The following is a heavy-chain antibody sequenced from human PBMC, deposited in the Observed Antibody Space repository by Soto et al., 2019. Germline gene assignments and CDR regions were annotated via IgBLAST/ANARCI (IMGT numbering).Heavy chain of an antibody. CDR2: IYYSGST. CDR1: GDSISSLNYY. V-gene: IGHV4-31*03. Sequence: SETLSLTCTVSGDSISSLNYYWSWIRQHPEKGLEWIGYIYYSGSTHYNPSLKSRVTISGDTSKNQFSLELSSVTAADTAMYYCARGYTSYYVGNWYDPWSQGTLVTVSS. J-gene: IGHJ5*02. D-gene: IGHD3-9*01. CDR3: ARGYTSYYVGNWYDP.